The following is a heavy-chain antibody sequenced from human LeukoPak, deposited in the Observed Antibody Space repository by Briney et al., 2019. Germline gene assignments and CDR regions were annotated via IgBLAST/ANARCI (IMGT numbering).Heavy chain of an antibody. CDR2: ISGSGGST. V-gene: IGHV3-23*01. D-gene: IGHD4-11*01. CDR3: AKDRYSNYGNWFDP. J-gene: IGHJ5*02. CDR1: GFTFSSYA. Sequence: PGGSLRLSCAASGFTFSSYAMSRVRQAPGKGLEWVSGISGSGGSTYYADSVKGRFTISRDNSKNTLYLQMNSLRAEDTAVYYCAKDRYSNYGNWFDPWGQGTLVTVFS.